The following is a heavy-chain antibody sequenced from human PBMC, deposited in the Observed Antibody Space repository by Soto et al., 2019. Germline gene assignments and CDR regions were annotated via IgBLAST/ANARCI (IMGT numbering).Heavy chain of an antibody. V-gene: IGHV3-23*01. D-gene: IGHD2-15*01. Sequence: EVQLLESGGGLVQPGGSLRLSCAASGFTFSSYAMSWVRQAPGKGLEWVSAISGSGGSTYYADSVKGRFTMSRDNSKNTLYLQLNSLRPEDTAVYYCPKVHPVAAYFDYWGQGTLVTVSS. CDR3: PKVHPVAAYFDY. CDR1: GFTFSSYA. J-gene: IGHJ4*02. CDR2: ISGSGGST.